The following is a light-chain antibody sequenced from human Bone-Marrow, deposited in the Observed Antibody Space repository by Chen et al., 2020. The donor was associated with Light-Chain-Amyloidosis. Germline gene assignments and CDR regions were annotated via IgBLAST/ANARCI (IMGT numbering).Light chain of an antibody. Sequence: DIVLTQSPGTLSLSPGERATLSCRASQSVSSSYLAWYQQKPGQAPRLLSHGASSRATGIPDRFSGSGSGTDFTLTISRLEPEDFAVYYCQQYGSFGGGTKVEIK. CDR2: GAS. CDR3: QQYGS. V-gene: IGKV3-20*01. CDR1: QSVSSSY. J-gene: IGKJ4*01.